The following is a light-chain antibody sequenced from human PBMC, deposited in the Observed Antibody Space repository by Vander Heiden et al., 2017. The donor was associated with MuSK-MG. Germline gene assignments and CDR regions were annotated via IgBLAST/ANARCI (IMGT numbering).Light chain of an antibody. Sequence: DIQMTQSPSSVSASVGDRVTITCRASQDISNHLAWYQQELGKAPKLLIYAASNLQRGVPSRFTATGIGTDFTLTISSLQPEEFATYYCQQANFSPSTFGQGTKLEIK. CDR3: QQANFSPST. CDR1: QDISNH. CDR2: AAS. V-gene: IGKV1-12*02. J-gene: IGKJ2*01.